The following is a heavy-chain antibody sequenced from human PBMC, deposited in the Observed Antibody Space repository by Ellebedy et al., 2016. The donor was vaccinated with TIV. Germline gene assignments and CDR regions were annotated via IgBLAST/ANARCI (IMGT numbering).Heavy chain of an antibody. Sequence: AASVKVSCKVSGHTLTELAIHWVRQAPGKGLEWMGGFDPETGKAVSAQKFQGRVTVTEDTSIDTAYLELSSLRSDDTAVYHCTTLNWHHIDVDHWGQGTLVTVSS. V-gene: IGHV1-24*01. CDR2: FDPETGKA. J-gene: IGHJ4*02. CDR3: TTLNWHHIDVDH. CDR1: GHTLTELA. D-gene: IGHD1-14*01.